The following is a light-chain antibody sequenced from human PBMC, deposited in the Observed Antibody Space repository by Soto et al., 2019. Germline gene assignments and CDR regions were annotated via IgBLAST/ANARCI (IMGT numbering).Light chain of an antibody. Sequence: IVLTQSPGTLSLSPGERVTLSCRASQSVTTRLAWYQHKPGQAPRLLMSGASSRASGVPVRFSGSGSGTDFTLTISRLEPEDFALYYCQQYGGSPITFGQGTRREIK. V-gene: IGKV3-20*01. J-gene: IGKJ5*01. CDR3: QQYGGSPIT. CDR1: QSVTTR. CDR2: GAS.